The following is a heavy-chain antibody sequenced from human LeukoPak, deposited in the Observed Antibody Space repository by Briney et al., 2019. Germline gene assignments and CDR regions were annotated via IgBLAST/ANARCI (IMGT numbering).Heavy chain of an antibody. CDR1: GYTFSIYG. CDR2: ISAYNGNT. V-gene: IGHV1-18*01. Sequence: ASVKVSCKASGYTFSIYGFSWVRQAPGQGLEWMGWISAYNGNTNYAQKLQGRVTMTTDTSTSTAYMELRSLRSDDTAVYYCARDVLWFGDPNWFDPWGQGTLVTVSS. D-gene: IGHD3-10*01. CDR3: ARDVLWFGDPNWFDP. J-gene: IGHJ5*02.